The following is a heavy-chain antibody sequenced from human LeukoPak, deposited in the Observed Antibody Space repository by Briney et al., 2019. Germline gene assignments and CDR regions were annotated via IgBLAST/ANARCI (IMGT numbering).Heavy chain of an antibody. Sequence: SETLSLTCTVSGGSISCYYWSWIRQPPGKGLEWIGYIYYSGSTNYNPSLKGRVTISVDTSKNQFSPKLSSVTAADTAVYYCARGNGWVCSSTSCYNWFDPWGQGTLVTVSS. CDR3: ARGNGWVCSSTSCYNWFDP. J-gene: IGHJ5*02. V-gene: IGHV4-59*01. D-gene: IGHD2-2*01. CDR1: GGSISCYY. CDR2: IYYSGST.